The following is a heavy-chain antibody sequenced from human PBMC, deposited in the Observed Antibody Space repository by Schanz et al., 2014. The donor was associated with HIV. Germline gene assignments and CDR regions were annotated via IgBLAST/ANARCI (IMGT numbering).Heavy chain of an antibody. CDR3: ARAANINWYFDV. Sequence: QVQLVESGGGVVQPGRSLRLSCAASGFTFSSYAMHWVRQAPGKGLEWVAVISYDGGNKYYADSVKGRFTISRDNSKNTLYLQMNSLRAEDTAVYYCARAANINWYFDVWGCGTLVTVSS. V-gene: IGHV3-30-3*01. D-gene: IGHD6-25*01. CDR2: ISYDGGNK. CDR1: GFTFSSYA. J-gene: IGHJ2*01.